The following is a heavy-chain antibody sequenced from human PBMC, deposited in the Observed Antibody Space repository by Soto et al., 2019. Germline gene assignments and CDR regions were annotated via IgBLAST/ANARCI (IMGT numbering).Heavy chain of an antibody. D-gene: IGHD3-22*01. Sequence: QVQLVQSGAEVKKPGASVKVSCKASGYTFTSYAMHWVRQAPGQRLEWMGWINAGNGNTKYSQKFQGRVTITRDTSASTAYMELSSLRSEDTAVYYCARGPHYYDSSGYPDPWGQGTLVTVSS. CDR1: GYTFTSYA. CDR2: INAGNGNT. J-gene: IGHJ5*02. CDR3: ARGPHYYDSSGYPDP. V-gene: IGHV1-3*01.